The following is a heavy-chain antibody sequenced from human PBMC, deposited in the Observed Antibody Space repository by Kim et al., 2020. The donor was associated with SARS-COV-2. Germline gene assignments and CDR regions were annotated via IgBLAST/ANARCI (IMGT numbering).Heavy chain of an antibody. J-gene: IGHJ4*02. D-gene: IGHD1-26*01. CDR2: VSSSGRT. CDR3: ARFYAYTGSYTAHSFDF. V-gene: IGHV4-39*01. Sequence: SETLSLTCSVSGASISGNGYFWAWIRQAPGKGLEWIGSVSSSGRTYYNPSLGRRITTSVATSRTQFFLKLSSVTAADTAVYHCARFYAYTGSYTAHSFDFWGQGTLVTVSS. CDR1: GASISGNGYF.